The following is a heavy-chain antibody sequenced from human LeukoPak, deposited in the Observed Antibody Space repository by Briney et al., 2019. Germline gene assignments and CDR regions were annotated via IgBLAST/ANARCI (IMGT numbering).Heavy chain of an antibody. D-gene: IGHD4-17*01. Sequence: PQTLSLTCTVSGDSISSGAYHWSWIRQHPGKGLEWIGYIHYSGSTYYNPSLKSRVSISVDTSKHQFSLKLNSVTAADTALYYCAGDYGDYEAAFPIWGQGTLVTVSS. CDR1: GDSISSGAYH. V-gene: IGHV4-31*03. CDR3: AGDYGDYEAAFPI. J-gene: IGHJ4*02. CDR2: IHYSGST.